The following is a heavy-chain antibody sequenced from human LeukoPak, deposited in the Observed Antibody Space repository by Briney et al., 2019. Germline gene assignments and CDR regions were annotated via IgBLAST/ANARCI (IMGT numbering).Heavy chain of an antibody. Sequence: PSQTLSLTCAVSGGSISSGGYSWNWIRQPPGKGLEWIGYIYHRGSTYYNPSLKSRVTISVDRSKNQFSLKLSSVTAADTAVYYCASGGYSYGFDYWGQGTLVTVSS. D-gene: IGHD5-18*01. CDR2: IYHRGST. V-gene: IGHV4-30-2*01. J-gene: IGHJ4*02. CDR3: ASGGYSYGFDY. CDR1: GGSISSGGYS.